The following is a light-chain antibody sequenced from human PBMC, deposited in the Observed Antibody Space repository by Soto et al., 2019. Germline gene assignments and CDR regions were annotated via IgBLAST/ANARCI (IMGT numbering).Light chain of an antibody. CDR2: YAS. J-gene: IGKJ2*01. V-gene: IGKV3-11*01. CDR1: QSISNS. CDR3: QQYTNWPPVT. Sequence: EIVLTQSPVTLSLSPGERATLSCRASQSISNSLAWYQEKPGQAPRLLIYYASTRATGIPARFSGSGSGTEFSLTISSLQSEDFAVYYCQQYTNWPPVTFGQGTKLEIK.